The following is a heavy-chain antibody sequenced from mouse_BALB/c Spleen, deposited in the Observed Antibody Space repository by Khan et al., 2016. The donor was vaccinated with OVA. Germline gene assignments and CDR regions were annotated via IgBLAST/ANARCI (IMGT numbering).Heavy chain of an antibody. V-gene: IGHV5-9-3*01. J-gene: IGHJ3*01. CDR3: ARHNFGPFAY. CDR2: INSDGTYT. CDR1: GFTFSSFA. Sequence: EVELVESGGGLVKPGGSLKLSCAASGFTFSSFAMSWVSQTPEKRLEWVATINSDGTYTYYPDSVKGRFTISRDNAKNTLYLQMNSLRSEDTAMYYCARHNFGPFAYWGQGTLVTVSA. D-gene: IGHD1-3*01.